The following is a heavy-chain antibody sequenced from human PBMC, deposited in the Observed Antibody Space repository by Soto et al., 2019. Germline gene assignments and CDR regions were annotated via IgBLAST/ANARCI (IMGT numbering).Heavy chain of an antibody. V-gene: IGHV1-46*01. CDR2: INPSGGST. CDR3: AWGWEPVGAFDI. D-gene: IGHD1-26*01. J-gene: IGHJ3*02. CDR1: GYTFTSYY. Sequence: ASVKVSCKASGYTFTSYYMHWVLQAPGQGLEWMGIINPSGGSTSYAQKFQGRVTMTRDTSTSTVYMELSSLRSEDTAVYYCAWGWEPVGAFDIWGQGTMVTVSS.